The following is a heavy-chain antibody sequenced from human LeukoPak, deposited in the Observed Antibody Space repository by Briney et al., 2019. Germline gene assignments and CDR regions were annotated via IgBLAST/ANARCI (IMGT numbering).Heavy chain of an antibody. D-gene: IGHD3-22*01. CDR2: IYYSGST. CDR1: GGSISSGDYY. Sequence: PSETLSLTCAVSGGSISSGDYYWSWIRQPPGKGLEWFGYIYYSGSTYYNPSLKSRVTISVDTSKNQFSLKLSSVTAADTAVYYCARVADYYDSSGPRTDGMDVWGQGTTVTVSS. V-gene: IGHV4-30-4*01. CDR3: ARVADYYDSSGPRTDGMDV. J-gene: IGHJ6*02.